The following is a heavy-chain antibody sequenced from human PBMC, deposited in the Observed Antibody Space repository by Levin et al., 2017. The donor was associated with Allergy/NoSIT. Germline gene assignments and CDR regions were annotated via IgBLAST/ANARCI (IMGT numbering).Heavy chain of an antibody. Sequence: TGESLKISCVASGFTFSSYGMHWVRQAPGKGLEWVAVISYDGSNKKYADSVKGRFTISRDKSKNTLYLQMNSLRAEDTAVYYCARERGDHSNYYYFGMGGWGQGTTVTVSS. CDR1: GFTFSSYG. CDR2: ISYDGSNK. J-gene: IGHJ6*02. V-gene: IGHV3-30*03. D-gene: IGHD1-14*01. CDR3: ARERGDHSNYYYFGMGG.